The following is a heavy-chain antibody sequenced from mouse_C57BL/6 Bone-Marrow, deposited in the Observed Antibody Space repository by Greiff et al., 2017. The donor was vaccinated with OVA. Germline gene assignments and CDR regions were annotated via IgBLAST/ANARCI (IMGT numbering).Heavy chain of an antibody. V-gene: IGHV2-5*01. CDR3: AKNQDDGSSYDGYFDV. D-gene: IGHD1-1*01. J-gene: IGHJ1*03. CDR1: GFSFTSYG. Sequence: QVQLKQSGPGLVQPSQSLSITCTVSGFSFTSYGVHWVRQSPGKGLEWLGVIWRGGSTDYTAAFMSRLSITKDNSKSQVFFKMNSLQAEDTAIYYCAKNQDDGSSYDGYFDVWGTGTTVTVSS. CDR2: IWRGGST.